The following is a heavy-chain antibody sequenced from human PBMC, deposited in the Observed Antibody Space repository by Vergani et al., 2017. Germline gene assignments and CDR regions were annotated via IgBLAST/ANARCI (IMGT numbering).Heavy chain of an antibody. V-gene: IGHV1-2*02. CDR2: ITPQNGGT. D-gene: IGHD3-9*01. J-gene: IGHJ5*02. Sequence: QVQLVQSGAEVKKPGAAVKVSCKASGYYFSDNYLHWVRQAPGQGLEWMGGITPQNGGTQYAGKFKGRVTMTRDTSITTAYMELTSLKSDDTAVYYCVLGGTFDWLSTWGQGTMVTVSS. CDR1: GYYFSDNY. CDR3: VLGGTFDWLST.